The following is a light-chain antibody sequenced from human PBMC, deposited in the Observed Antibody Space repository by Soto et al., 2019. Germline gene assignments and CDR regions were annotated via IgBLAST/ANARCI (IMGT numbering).Light chain of an antibody. J-gene: IGKJ5*01. V-gene: IGKV1-39*01. CDR3: QQSYSTQIT. CDR1: QSISSY. Sequence: DIQMTRAPSSLSESVVDRVSITFLASQSISSYLNWYQQKPGKAPKLLIYAASSLQSGVKSRFSGSGSGTDFTLTISSMQPEDFATYYCQQSYSTQITCGNGPRRAIK. CDR2: AAS.